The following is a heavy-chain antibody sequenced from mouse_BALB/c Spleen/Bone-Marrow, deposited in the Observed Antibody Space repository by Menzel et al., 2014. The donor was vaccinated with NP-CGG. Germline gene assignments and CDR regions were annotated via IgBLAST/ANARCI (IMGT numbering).Heavy chain of an antibody. J-gene: IGHJ4*01. D-gene: IGHD1-1*01. V-gene: IGHV5-6*01. Sequence: EVQLVESGGDLVKPGGPLKLSCAASGFTFSSYGMSWVRQTPDKRLEWVATISSGGSYTYYPDSVKGRFTISRDNAKNTLYLQMSSLKSEDTAMYYCASTITTVVAEDAMDYWGQGTSVTVSS. CDR1: GFTFSSYG. CDR3: ASTITTVVAEDAMDY. CDR2: ISSGGSYT.